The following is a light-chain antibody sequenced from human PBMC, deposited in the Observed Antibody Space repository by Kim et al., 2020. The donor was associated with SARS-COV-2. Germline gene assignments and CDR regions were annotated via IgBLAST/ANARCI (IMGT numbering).Light chain of an antibody. CDR1: NLRSYF. CDR3: NCRDSSGNHYV. Sequence: SSELTQDPAVSVALGQTVRITCQGDNLRSYFASWYQQKPGQAPVLVLYDKNKRPSGIPDRFSGSTSGNTASLTITGAQAEDEADYYCNCRDSSGNHYVFGTGTKVTVL. J-gene: IGLJ1*01. CDR2: DKN. V-gene: IGLV3-19*01.